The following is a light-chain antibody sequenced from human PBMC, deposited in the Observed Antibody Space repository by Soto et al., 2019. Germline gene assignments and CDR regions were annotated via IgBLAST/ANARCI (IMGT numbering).Light chain of an antibody. V-gene: IGLV2-14*01. CDR3: SSYLGSSTLSGV. CDR2: DVS. J-gene: IGLJ1*01. Sequence: SVLPQPASLSGSPGQSITVSCTGTTSDVGGYDYVAWYQQHPGKAPKLMIYDVSSRPSGVSNRFSGSKSGNTASLTISGLQAEDEADYYCSSYLGSSTLSGVFGTGTKVTVL. CDR1: TSDVGGYDY.